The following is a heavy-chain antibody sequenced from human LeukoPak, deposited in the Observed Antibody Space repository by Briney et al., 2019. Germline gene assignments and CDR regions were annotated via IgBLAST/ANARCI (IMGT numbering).Heavy chain of an antibody. Sequence: ASVKVSCKASGYTFTSYYMHWVRQAPGQGLEWMGIINPSGGSTSYAQKFQGRVTMTRDTSTSTVYMELSSLRSEDTAVYYCARDLKDYGDTWAMDVWGQGTTVTVSS. V-gene: IGHV1-46*01. J-gene: IGHJ6*02. D-gene: IGHD4-17*01. CDR2: INPSGGST. CDR1: GYTFTSYY. CDR3: ARDLKDYGDTWAMDV.